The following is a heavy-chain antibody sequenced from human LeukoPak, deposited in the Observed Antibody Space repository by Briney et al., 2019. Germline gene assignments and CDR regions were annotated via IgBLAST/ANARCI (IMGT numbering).Heavy chain of an antibody. CDR3: VRDGGVSGYDLLDY. D-gene: IGHD5-12*01. V-gene: IGHV3-74*01. Sequence: PGGSLRLSCAASGFTFSNYWMHWVRQAPGKGLVWVSRINSDGSSTSYADSVKGRFTISRDNAKNTLYLQMNSLRAEDTAVYYCVRDGGVSGYDLLDYWGQGTLVTVSS. CDR2: INSDGSST. J-gene: IGHJ4*02. CDR1: GFTFSNYW.